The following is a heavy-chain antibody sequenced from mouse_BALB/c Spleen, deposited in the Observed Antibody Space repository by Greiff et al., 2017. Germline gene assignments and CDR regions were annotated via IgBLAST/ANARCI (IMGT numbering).Heavy chain of an antibody. J-gene: IGHJ4*01. CDR3: ARDLGNYDAMDY. CDR2: IWAGGST. V-gene: IGHV2-9*02. D-gene: IGHD2-1*01. CDR1: GFSLTSYG. Sequence: VKLMESGPGLVAPSQSLSITCTVSGFSLTSYGVHWVRQPPGKGLEWLGVIWAGGSTNYNSALMSRLSISKDNSKSQVFLKMNSLQTDDTAMYYCARDLGNYDAMDYWGQGTSVTVSS.